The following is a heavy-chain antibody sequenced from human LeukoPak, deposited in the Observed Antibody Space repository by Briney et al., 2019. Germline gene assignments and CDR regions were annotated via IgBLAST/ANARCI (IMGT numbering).Heavy chain of an antibody. D-gene: IGHD2-8*02. Sequence: GGSLRLSCAASGFIFSAYAMNWVRQAPGKGLEWVSSITGSGDSTYIADSVKGRFTIYRDNSKNTMYMQMNILRAEDTAVYYCAKGTLRSCTGARCYPFDYWGQGTLVNVSS. CDR3: AKGTLRSCTGARCYPFDY. V-gene: IGHV3-23*01. J-gene: IGHJ4*02. CDR2: ITGSGDST. CDR1: GFIFSAYA.